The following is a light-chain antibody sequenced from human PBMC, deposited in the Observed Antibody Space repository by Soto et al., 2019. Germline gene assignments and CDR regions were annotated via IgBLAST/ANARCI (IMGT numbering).Light chain of an antibody. CDR3: TSYAGTYSFFYV. CDR1: SSEVGAYNY. CDR2: EVS. Sequence: QSGLTQPPSASGSPGQSVTISCTGTSSEVGAYNYVSWYQQLPGKAPKLIIYEVSKRPSGVPDRFSGSKSGNTASLTVSGLQAEDEADYYCTSYAGTYSFFYVFGTGTKVTVL. V-gene: IGLV2-8*01. J-gene: IGLJ1*01.